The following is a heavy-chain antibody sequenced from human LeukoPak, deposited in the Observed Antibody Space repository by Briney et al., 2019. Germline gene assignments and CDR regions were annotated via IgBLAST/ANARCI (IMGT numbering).Heavy chain of an antibody. CDR1: GGSFSGYY. Sequence: PSETLSLTCAVYGGSFSGYYWSWIRQPPGKGLEWIGEINHSGSTNYNPSLKSRVTISVDTSKNQFSLKLSSVTAADTAVYYCARGLVAVAGTSYYYYYMDVWGKGTTVTVSS. CDR2: INHSGST. V-gene: IGHV4-34*01. CDR3: ARGLVAVAGTSYYYYYMDV. J-gene: IGHJ6*03. D-gene: IGHD6-19*01.